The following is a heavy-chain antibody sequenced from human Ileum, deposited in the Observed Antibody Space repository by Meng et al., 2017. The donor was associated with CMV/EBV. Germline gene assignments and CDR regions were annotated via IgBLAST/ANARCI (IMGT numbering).Heavy chain of an antibody. V-gene: IGHV3-21*01. CDR1: GFSFKTYS. CDR3: ARDFRWHIDY. Sequence: GGSLRLSCPASGFSFKTYSMNWVRQAPGKGLEWVSSISSSGSFIYYADSVRGRFTISRDNANNSLYLQMNNLRREDTAVYYCARDFRWHIDYWGQGTLVTVSS. CDR2: ISSSGSFI. D-gene: IGHD5-24*01. J-gene: IGHJ4*02.